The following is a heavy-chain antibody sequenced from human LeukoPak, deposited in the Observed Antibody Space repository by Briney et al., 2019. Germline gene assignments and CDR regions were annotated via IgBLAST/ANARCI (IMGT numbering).Heavy chain of an antibody. D-gene: IGHD3-22*01. CDR3: ARDSDYYDSSGYYDPP. CDR2: IYHSGST. Sequence: RASETLSLTCTVSGYSISSGYYWGWIRQPPGKGLEWIGSIYHSGSTYYNPSLKSRVTISVDTSKNQFSLELSSVTAADTAVYYCARDSDYYDSSGYYDPPWGQGTLVTVSS. J-gene: IGHJ4*02. CDR1: GYSISSGYY. V-gene: IGHV4-38-2*02.